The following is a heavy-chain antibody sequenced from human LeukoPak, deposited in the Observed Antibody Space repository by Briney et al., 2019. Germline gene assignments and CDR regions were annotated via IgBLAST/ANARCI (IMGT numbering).Heavy chain of an antibody. Sequence: ASVKVSCKASGYTFTSYDINWVRQATGQGLEWMGWMNPNSGHTGYAQKFQGRVTMTRNTSISTAYMELSSLRSEDTAVYYCARVGFDGDYDGGHYYFDYWGQGTLVTVSS. V-gene: IGHV1-8*01. CDR2: MNPNSGHT. J-gene: IGHJ4*02. CDR3: ARVGFDGDYDGGHYYFDY. CDR1: GYTFTSYD. D-gene: IGHD4-17*01.